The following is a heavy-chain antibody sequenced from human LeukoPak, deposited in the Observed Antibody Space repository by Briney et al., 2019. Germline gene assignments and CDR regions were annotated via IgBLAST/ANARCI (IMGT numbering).Heavy chain of an antibody. CDR1: GFTVSSIY. V-gene: IGHV3-66*01. J-gene: IGHJ5*02. Sequence: GGSLRLSCAASGFTVSSIYMSWVRQAPGKGLEWVSVIYSGGSTYYADSVKGRFTISRDNSKNTLYLQMNSLRAEDTAVYYCARVRTTVTTNWFDPWGQGTLVTVSS. CDR3: ARVRTTVTTNWFDP. CDR2: IYSGGST. D-gene: IGHD4-11*01.